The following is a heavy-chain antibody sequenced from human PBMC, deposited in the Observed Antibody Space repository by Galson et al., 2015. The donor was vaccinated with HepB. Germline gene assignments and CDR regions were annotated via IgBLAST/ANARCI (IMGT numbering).Heavy chain of an antibody. CDR1: GFTFSSYG. CDR2: ISYDGSNK. V-gene: IGHV3-30*18. D-gene: IGHD3-22*01. J-gene: IGHJ5*02. CDR3: AKGGVVDYYYDSGAP. Sequence: SLRLSCAASGFTFSSYGMHWVRQAPGKGLEWVAVISYDGSNKYYADSVKGRFTISRDNSKNTLYLQMNSLRAEDTAVYYCAKGGVVDYYYDSGAPWGQGTLVTVSS.